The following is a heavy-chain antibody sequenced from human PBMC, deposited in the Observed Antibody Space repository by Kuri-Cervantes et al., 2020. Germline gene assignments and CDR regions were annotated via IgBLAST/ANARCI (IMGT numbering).Heavy chain of an antibody. Sequence: ASVKVSCKASGYTFTSNYMHWVRQAPGQGLEWMGIINPSTGNTNYAQRFQGRVTMTRDTSTSTVYMELSSLRSEDTAVYYCARDPCGGDCYSGDAFDIWGQGTMVTVSS. CDR3: ARDPCGGDCYSGDAFDI. CDR2: INPSTGNT. CDR1: GYTFTSNY. V-gene: IGHV1-46*01. D-gene: IGHD2-21*02. J-gene: IGHJ3*02.